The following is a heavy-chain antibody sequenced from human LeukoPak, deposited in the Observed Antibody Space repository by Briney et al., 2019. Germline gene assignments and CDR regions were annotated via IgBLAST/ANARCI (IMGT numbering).Heavy chain of an antibody. J-gene: IGHJ4*02. CDR3: ARGRITMVRGGAHDY. CDR1: GGSFSGYY. V-gene: IGHV4-34*01. Sequence: SETLSLTCAVYGGSFSGYYWSWIRQPPGKGLEWIGEINHNGSTNYNPSLKSRVTISVDTSKNQFSLKLSSVTAADTAVYYCARGRITMVRGGAHDYWGQGTLVTVSS. D-gene: IGHD3-10*01. CDR2: INHNGST.